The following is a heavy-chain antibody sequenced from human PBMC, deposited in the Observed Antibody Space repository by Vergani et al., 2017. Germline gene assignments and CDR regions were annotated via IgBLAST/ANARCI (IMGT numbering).Heavy chain of an antibody. Sequence: EVQLLESGGGLVQPGGSLRLSGAASGFTFSSYAMSWVRQAPGKGLEWVSAISGSGGSTYYADSVKGRFTISRDNSKNTLYLQMNSLRAEDTAVYYCAGDNDYGDYPFDYWGQGTLVTVSS. CDR2: ISGSGGST. CDR3: AGDNDYGDYPFDY. V-gene: IGHV3-23*01. CDR1: GFTFSSYA. D-gene: IGHD4-17*01. J-gene: IGHJ4*02.